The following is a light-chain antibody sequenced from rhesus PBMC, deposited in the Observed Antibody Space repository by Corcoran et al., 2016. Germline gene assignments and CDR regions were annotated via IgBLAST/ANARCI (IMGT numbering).Light chain of an antibody. CDR1: TNGIVSYSD. CDR3: CSYSSGGTYV. CDR2: RAS. J-gene: IGLJ6*01. Sequence: QAALTQPPSVSKSLGQSVTISCPGITNGIVSYSDVSWSQQHPGKAPSLPFYRASNRPSGVPDRFSGFRSGSTAFLTIPGLQAEVEAIYYCCSYSSGGTYVFGSGTKLTVL. V-gene: IGLV2-26*02.